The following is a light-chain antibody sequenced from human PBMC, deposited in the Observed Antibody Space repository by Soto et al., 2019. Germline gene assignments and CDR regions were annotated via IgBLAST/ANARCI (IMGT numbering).Light chain of an antibody. CDR2: DVS. J-gene: IGLJ1*01. CDR1: SSDVGGYNY. Sequence: QSVLTQPASVSGSPGHSITISCTGTSSDVGGYNYVSWYQQHPGKAPKLMIYDVSDRPSGVSNRFSGSKSGNTASLTISGLLAEDEADYYCSSYTTSSTYVFGTGTKVTVL. CDR3: SSYTTSSTYV. V-gene: IGLV2-14*01.